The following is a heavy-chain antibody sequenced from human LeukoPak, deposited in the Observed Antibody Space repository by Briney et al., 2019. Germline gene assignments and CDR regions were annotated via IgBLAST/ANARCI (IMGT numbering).Heavy chain of an antibody. CDR3: AKVFSYDILTGYIDY. V-gene: IGHV3-30*18. Sequence: GRSLRLSCAASGFTFSSYGMHWVRQAPGKGLEWVAVISYDGSNKYYADSVKGRFTISRDNSKNTLYLQTNSLRAEDTAVYYCAKVFSYDILTGYIDYWGQGTLVTVSS. J-gene: IGHJ4*02. D-gene: IGHD3-9*01. CDR2: ISYDGSNK. CDR1: GFTFSSYG.